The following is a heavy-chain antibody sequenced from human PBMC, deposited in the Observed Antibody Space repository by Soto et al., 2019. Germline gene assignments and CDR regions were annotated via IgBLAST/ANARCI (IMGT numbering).Heavy chain of an antibody. D-gene: IGHD5-18*01. V-gene: IGHV1-69*13. CDR1: GGTFSSYA. Sequence: SVKVSCKASGGTFSSYAISWVRQAPGQGLEWMGGIIPIFGTANYAQKFQGRVTITADESTSTAYMELSSLRSEDTAVYYCARVGSYGLYYYYYYGMDVWGQGTTVTVS. J-gene: IGHJ6*02. CDR3: ARVGSYGLYYYYYYGMDV. CDR2: IIPIFGTA.